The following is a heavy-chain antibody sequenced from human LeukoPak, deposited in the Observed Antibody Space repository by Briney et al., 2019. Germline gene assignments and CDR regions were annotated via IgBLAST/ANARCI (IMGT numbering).Heavy chain of an antibody. CDR2: ISGSGGST. CDR1: GFTFSSYA. V-gene: IGHV3-23*01. CDR3: AKGSKGLGMLGIYDY. D-gene: IGHD7-27*01. Sequence: GGSLRLSCAASGFTFSSYAMSWVRQAPGKGLEWVSAISGSGGSTYYADSVKGRFTISRDNSKNTLYLQMNSLRAEDTAVYYCAKGSKGLGMLGIYDYWGQGTLATVSS. J-gene: IGHJ4*02.